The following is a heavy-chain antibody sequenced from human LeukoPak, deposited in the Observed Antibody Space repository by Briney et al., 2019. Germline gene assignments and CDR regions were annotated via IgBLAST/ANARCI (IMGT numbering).Heavy chain of an antibody. J-gene: IGHJ4*02. D-gene: IGHD2-15*01. CDR2: IIPIFGTA. CDR1: GGTFSSYA. CDR3: ARDRDCSGGSCLDY. V-gene: IGHV1-69*05. Sequence: GSSVKVSCKASGGTFSSYAISWVRQAPGQGLEWMGGIIPIFGTANYAQKFQGRVTITTDESKSTAYMELSSLRSEDTAVYYCARDRDCSGGSCLDYWGQGTLVTVSS.